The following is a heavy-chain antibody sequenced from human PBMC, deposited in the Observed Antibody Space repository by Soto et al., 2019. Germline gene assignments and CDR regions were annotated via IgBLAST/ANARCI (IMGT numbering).Heavy chain of an antibody. CDR3: AKTGSSSRGPRRLSGYDDFDY. CDR2: ISGSGGST. D-gene: IGHD5-12*01. CDR1: GFTFSSYA. Sequence: GGSLRLSCAASGFTFSSYAMSWVRQAPGKGLEWVSAISGSGGSTYYADSVKGRFTISRDNSKNTLYLQMNSLRAEETAVYYCAKTGSSSRGPRRLSGYDDFDYWGQGTLVTVSS. V-gene: IGHV3-23*01. J-gene: IGHJ4*02.